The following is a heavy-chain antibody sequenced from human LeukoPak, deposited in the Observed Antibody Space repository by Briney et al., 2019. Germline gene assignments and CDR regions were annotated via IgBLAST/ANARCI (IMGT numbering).Heavy chain of an antibody. CDR3: ARSGIAAAFDY. J-gene: IGHJ4*02. CDR1: GFTFSSYW. V-gene: IGHV3-7*01. CDR2: IKQKGREK. Sequence: GGCLRLSCTASGFTFSSYWMTWVRQAPGKGLEWVANIKQKGREKYYVDSVKGRFSISRDNAKNSLYLQMNSLRAEDTAVYYCARSGIAAAFDYWGQGTLVTVSS. D-gene: IGHD6-13*01.